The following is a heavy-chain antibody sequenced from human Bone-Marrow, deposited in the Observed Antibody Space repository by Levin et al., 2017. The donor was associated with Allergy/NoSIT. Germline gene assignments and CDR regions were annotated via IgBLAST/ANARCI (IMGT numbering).Heavy chain of an antibody. CDR1: GFTFSNAW. D-gene: IGHD1-1*01. Sequence: PGGSLRLSCATSGFTFSNAWMKWVRQAPGKGLEWVGRIESKNDDGTTDYAAPVKGRFTISRDDSNNALYLQMNSLRTEDTAMYYCIAKVLFTEPRNRDGLDSWGQGTLVTVSS. V-gene: IGHV3-15*04. CDR2: IESKNDDGTT. J-gene: IGHJ4*02. CDR3: IAKVLFTEPRNRDGLDS.